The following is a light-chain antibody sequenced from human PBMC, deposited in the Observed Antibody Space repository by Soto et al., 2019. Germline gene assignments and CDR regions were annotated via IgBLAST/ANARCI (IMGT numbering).Light chain of an antibody. V-gene: IGLV2-14*03. CDR2: DVS. J-gene: IGLJ2*01. CDR1: SGDVGGYNY. Sequence: QSALTQPASVSGSPGQSITISCTGTSGDVGGYNYVSWYQQHPGKAPKLMIYDVSNRPSGVSNRFSGSKSGNTASLTISGLQAEDEAHYYCSSYTSSDTVLFGGGTQLTVL. CDR3: SSYTSSDTVL.